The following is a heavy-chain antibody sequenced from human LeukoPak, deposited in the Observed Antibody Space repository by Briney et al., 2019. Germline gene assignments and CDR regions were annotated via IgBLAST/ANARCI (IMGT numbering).Heavy chain of an antibody. CDR3: ARRTMVYTRDYYYYYMDV. V-gene: IGHV3-11*04. CDR2: IGRSGTTI. D-gene: IGHD2-8*01. J-gene: IGHJ6*03. CDR1: GFTFSDYY. Sequence: PGGSLRLSCAASGFTFSDYYMSWIRQVPGKGLEWVSYIGRSGTTIHYADSVKGRFTISWDNAKKSLYLQMNSLRAEDTAVYSCARRTMVYTRDYYYYYMDVWGKGTTVTVSS.